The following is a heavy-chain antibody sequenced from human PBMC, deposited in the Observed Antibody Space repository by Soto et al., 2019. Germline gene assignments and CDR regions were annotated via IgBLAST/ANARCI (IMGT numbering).Heavy chain of an antibody. J-gene: IGHJ4*02. D-gene: IGHD2-15*01. CDR1: GGSISSYY. V-gene: IGHV4-59*01. CDR3: ATWGYSGGSFDY. CDR2: IYYSGST. Sequence: QVQLQESGPGLVKPSETLSLTCTVSGGSISSYYWSWIRQPPGKGLEWIGYIYYSGSTNYNPSLKSRVTISVDTSKNQFSLKLSSVXAADTXVYYCATWGYSGGSFDYWGQGTLVTVSS.